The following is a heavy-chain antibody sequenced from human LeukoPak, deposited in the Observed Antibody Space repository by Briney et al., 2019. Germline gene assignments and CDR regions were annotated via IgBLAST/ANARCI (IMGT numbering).Heavy chain of an antibody. V-gene: IGHV4-59*01. CDR3: ARAVSSGWYLDWFDP. CDR1: GGSISSYY. Sequence: SETLSLTCTVSGGSISSYYWSWIRQPPGKGLEWIGYIYYSGSTNYNPSLKSRVTVSVGTSKNQFSLKLSSVTAADTAVYYCARAVSSGWYLDWFDPWGQGTLVTVSS. CDR2: IYYSGST. J-gene: IGHJ5*02. D-gene: IGHD6-19*01.